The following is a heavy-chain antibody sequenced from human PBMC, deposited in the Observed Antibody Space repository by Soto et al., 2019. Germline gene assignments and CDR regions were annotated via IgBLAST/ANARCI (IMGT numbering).Heavy chain of an antibody. CDR2: ISSSSSTI. Sequence: GGSLRLSCAASGFTFSSYSMNWVRQAPGKGLEWVSYISSSSSTIYYADSVKGRFTISRDNAKNSLYLQMYSLRDEDTAVYYCARGGRLYGMDVWGQGTTVTVSS. D-gene: IGHD6-25*01. CDR3: ARGGRLYGMDV. J-gene: IGHJ6*02. CDR1: GFTFSSYS. V-gene: IGHV3-48*02.